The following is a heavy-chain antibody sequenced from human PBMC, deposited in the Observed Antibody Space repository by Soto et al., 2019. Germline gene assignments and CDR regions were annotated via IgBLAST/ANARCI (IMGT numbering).Heavy chain of an antibody. V-gene: IGHV1-69*01. CDR1: GGTFSSYA. Sequence: QVQLVQSGAEVKKPGSSVKVSCKASGGTFSSYAISWVRQAPGQGLEWMGGIIPIVGTANYAQKFQGRVTITADESTSTAYMELSSLRSEDTAVYYCARDRTQGIAAAGFDYWGQGTMVTVSS. D-gene: IGHD6-13*01. CDR3: ARDRTQGIAAAGFDY. CDR2: IIPIVGTA. J-gene: IGHJ4*02.